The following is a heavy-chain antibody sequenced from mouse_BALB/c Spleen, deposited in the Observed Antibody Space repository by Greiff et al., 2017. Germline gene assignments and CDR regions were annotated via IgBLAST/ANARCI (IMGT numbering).Heavy chain of an antibody. CDR2: IYPGDGDT. D-gene: IGHD2-1*01. Sequence: QVQLKESGAELARPGASVKLSCKSSGYTFTSYWMQWVKQRPGQGLEWIGAIYPGDGDTRYTQKFKGKATLTADKSSSTAYMQLSSLASEDSAVYYCARRGIYYGNYEDAMDYWGQGTSVTVSS. CDR1: GYTFTSYW. J-gene: IGHJ4*01. V-gene: IGHV1-87*01. CDR3: ARRGIYYGNYEDAMDY.